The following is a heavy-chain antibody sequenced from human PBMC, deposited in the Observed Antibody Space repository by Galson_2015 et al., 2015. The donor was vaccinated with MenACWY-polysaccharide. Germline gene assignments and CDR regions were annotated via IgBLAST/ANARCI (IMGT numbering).Heavy chain of an antibody. CDR1: GFSFGDYG. Sequence: SLRLSCAASGFSFGDYGVIWLRQAPGKGLAWISLIRSKAYGGMPESAASVKGRFTMSRDDSKRIAYLQMNSLNTEDTAVYFCTRFSAYFHDNRGSVDAFDIWGQGTMVTVSS. J-gene: IGHJ3*02. CDR2: IRSKAYGGMP. CDR3: TRFSAYFHDNRGSVDAFDI. D-gene: IGHD3-22*01. V-gene: IGHV3-49*03.